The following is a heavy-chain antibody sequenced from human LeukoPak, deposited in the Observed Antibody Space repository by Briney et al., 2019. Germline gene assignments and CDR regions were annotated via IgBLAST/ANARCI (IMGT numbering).Heavy chain of an antibody. J-gene: IGHJ4*02. V-gene: IGHV3-23*01. CDR1: GFTFSNYA. CDR2: ISTRGGTT. CDR3: AKVGEPYGSGSYYVDY. Sequence: GGSLRLSCAASGFTFSNYAMSWVRQVPGKGLEWVSAISTRGGTTYYADSVKGRFTISRDNSKNTLYLQLNSLRADDTAVYYCAKVGEPYGSGSYYVDYWGQGTLVTVSS. D-gene: IGHD3-10*01.